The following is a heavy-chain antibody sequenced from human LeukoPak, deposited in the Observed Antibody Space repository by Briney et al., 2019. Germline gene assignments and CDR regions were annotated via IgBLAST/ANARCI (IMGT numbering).Heavy chain of an antibody. D-gene: IGHD3-16*01. CDR1: GGSISTNY. CDR3: ARVNDRGSCLDY. J-gene: IGHJ4*02. Sequence: SETLSLTCTVSGGSISTNYWRWIRQPPGKGLEWIGNIFYSGRNNYNPSLRSRVTMSVDTSKNQFSLKLSSVTAADTAVYYCARVNDRGSCLDYWGQGTLVTVSS. V-gene: IGHV4-59*01. CDR2: IFYSGRN.